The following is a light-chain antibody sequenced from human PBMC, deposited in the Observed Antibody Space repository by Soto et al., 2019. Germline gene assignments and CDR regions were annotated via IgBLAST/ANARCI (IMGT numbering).Light chain of an antibody. Sequence: QSALPQPPSASGSPGQSVPISCTGTSSAFGVFNYVSWYQQHPGKAPKLMIYEVSKRPSGVPDRFSGSKSGNTASLTVSGLQAEDEADYYCSSYAGSNNYVFGTGTKVTVL. CDR2: EVS. CDR3: SSYAGSNNYV. V-gene: IGLV2-8*01. J-gene: IGLJ1*01. CDR1: SSAFGVFNY.